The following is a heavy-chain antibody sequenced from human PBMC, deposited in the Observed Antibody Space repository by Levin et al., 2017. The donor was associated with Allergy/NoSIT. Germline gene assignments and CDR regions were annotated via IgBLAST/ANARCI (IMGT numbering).Heavy chain of an antibody. J-gene: IGHJ4*02. D-gene: IGHD6-6*01. CDR3: AKGRLIIAARWYFDY. Sequence: GGSLRLSCAASGFTFSSYGMHWVRQAPGKGLEWVAVISYDGSNKYYADSVKGRFTISRDNSKNTLYLQMNSLRAEDTAVYYCAKGRLIIAARWYFDYWGQGTLVTVSS. V-gene: IGHV3-30*18. CDR2: ISYDGSNK. CDR1: GFTFSSYG.